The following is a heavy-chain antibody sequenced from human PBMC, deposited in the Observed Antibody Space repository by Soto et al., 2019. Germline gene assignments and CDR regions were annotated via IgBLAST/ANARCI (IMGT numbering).Heavy chain of an antibody. CDR2: IIPIFGTA. J-gene: IGHJ6*02. CDR1: GGTFSSYA. Sequence: ASVKVSCKASGGTFSSYAISWVRQAPGQGLEWMGGIIPIFGTANYAQKFQGRVTITADESTSTAYMELSSLRSEDTAVYYCARALYWCSSTSCPGSYYYYGMDVWGQGTTVTVSS. V-gene: IGHV1-69*13. D-gene: IGHD2-2*01. CDR3: ARALYWCSSTSCPGSYYYYGMDV.